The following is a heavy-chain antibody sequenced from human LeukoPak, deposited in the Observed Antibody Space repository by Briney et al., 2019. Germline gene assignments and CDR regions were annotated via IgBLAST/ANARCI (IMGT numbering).Heavy chain of an antibody. CDR1: GFTFSSYS. J-gene: IGHJ6*02. CDR3: ARENVDTAGYYYGMDV. Sequence: GGSLRLSCAASGFTFSSYSVNWVRQAPGKGLQWVSSISSSSSYIYYADSVKGRFTISRDNAKNSLCLQMNSLRAEDTAVYYCARENVDTAGYYYGMDVWGQGTTVTVSS. D-gene: IGHD5-18*01. V-gene: IGHV3-21*01. CDR2: ISSSSSYI.